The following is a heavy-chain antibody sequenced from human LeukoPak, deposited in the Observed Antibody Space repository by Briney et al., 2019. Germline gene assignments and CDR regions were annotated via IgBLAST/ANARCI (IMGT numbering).Heavy chain of an antibody. V-gene: IGHV4-61*02. Sequence: PSQTLSLTCTVSRGSISSGSYYWSWIRQPAWKGLEWIGRIYTSGSTNYNPSLKSRVTISVDTSKNQFSLKLSSVTAADTAVYYCARAPSSIRGTNWFDPWGQGTLVTVSS. D-gene: IGHD5-12*01. CDR2: IYTSGST. CDR3: ARAPSSIRGTNWFDP. CDR1: RGSISSGSYY. J-gene: IGHJ5*02.